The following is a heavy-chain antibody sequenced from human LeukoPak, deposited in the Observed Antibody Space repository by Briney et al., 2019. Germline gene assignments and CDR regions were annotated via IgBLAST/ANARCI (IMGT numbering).Heavy chain of an antibody. Sequence: GSLRLSCTVSGLNFADYAINWVRQAPGKGLEWVGFIRHKTYGATSENAASVKGRFSFSRDDSKSIAYLHMNSLKSEDTALYYCATTDWELLGVFDYWGQGTLVTVSS. CDR2: IRHKTYGATS. J-gene: IGHJ4*02. CDR1: GLNFADYA. V-gene: IGHV3-49*04. D-gene: IGHD1-26*01. CDR3: ATTDWELLGVFDY.